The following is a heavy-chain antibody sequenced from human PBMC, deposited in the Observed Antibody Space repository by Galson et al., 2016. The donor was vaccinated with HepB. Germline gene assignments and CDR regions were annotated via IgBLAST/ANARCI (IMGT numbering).Heavy chain of an antibody. Sequence: LSLTCTVSGGSISSGYYYWNWIRQPAGKGLEWIGRIYTTGNTNYNPSLKSRVTMSLDTSKNQFSLKLRSVTAADTAVYYCAREITGWPKDYFDSWGQGTLVTVSS. D-gene: IGHD1-20*01. V-gene: IGHV4-61*02. CDR1: GGSISSGYYY. J-gene: IGHJ4*02. CDR3: AREITGWPKDYFDS. CDR2: IYTTGNT.